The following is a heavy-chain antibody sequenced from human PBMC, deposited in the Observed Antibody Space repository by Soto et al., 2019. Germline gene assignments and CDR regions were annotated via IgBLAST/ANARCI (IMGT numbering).Heavy chain of an antibody. CDR3: AREVGWELRGPRDY. V-gene: IGHV3-33*01. J-gene: IGHJ4*02. CDR2: IWYDGSNK. Sequence: PGGSLRLSCAASGFNFSSYGMHWVRQAPGKGLEWVAVIWYDGSNKYYADSVKGRFTISRDNYKNTLYLQMNSLRAEDTAVYYCAREVGWELRGPRDYWGQGTLVTSPQ. CDR1: GFNFSSYG. D-gene: IGHD1-26*01.